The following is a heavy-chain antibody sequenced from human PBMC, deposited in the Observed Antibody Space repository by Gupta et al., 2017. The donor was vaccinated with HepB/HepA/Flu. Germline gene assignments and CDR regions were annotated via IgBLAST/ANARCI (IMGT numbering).Heavy chain of an antibody. CDR2: INHSGST. V-gene: IGHV4-34*01. J-gene: IGHJ4*02. CDR3: ARGLEYHYGHRGLDY. D-gene: IGHD3-10*01. CDR1: GGSFSGYY. Sequence: QVQLQQWGAGLLKPSETLSLTCAVYGGSFSGYYWSWIRQPPGKGLEWIGEINHSGSTNYNPSLKSRVTISVDTSKNQFSLKLSSVTAADTAVYYCARGLEYHYGHRGLDYWGQGILVTVSS.